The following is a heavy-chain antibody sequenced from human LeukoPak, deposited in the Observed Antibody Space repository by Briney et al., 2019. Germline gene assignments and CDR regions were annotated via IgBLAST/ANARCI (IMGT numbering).Heavy chain of an antibody. D-gene: IGHD5-24*01. CDR1: GYSISSGYY. CDR2: IYHSGST. V-gene: IGHV4-38-2*02. J-gene: IGHJ4*02. Sequence: SETLSLTCTVSGYSISSGYYWGWIRQPPGKGLEWIGSIYHSGSTYYNPSLKSRVTISVDTSKNQFSLKLSSVTAADTAVYYCARGMSDGYNFGFDYWGQGTLVTVSS. CDR3: ARGMSDGYNFGFDY.